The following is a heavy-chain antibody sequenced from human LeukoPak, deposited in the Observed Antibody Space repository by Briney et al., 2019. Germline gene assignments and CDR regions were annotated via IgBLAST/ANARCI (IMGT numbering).Heavy chain of an antibody. V-gene: IGHV4-59*01. CDR2: IYYSGST. Sequence: PSETLSFTCTVSGGSISSYYWSWIRQPPGKGLEWIGYIYYSGSTNYNPSLKSRVTISVDTSKNQFSLKLSSVTAADTAVYYCAREQRFGELFFFDYWGQGTLVTVSS. CDR3: AREQRFGELFFFDY. J-gene: IGHJ4*02. CDR1: GGSISSYY. D-gene: IGHD3-10*01.